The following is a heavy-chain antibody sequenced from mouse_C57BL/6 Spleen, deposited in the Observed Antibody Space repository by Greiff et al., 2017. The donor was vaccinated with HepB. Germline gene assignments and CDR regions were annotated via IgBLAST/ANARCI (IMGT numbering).Heavy chain of an antibody. CDR1: GYSFTDYN. CDR2: INPNYGTT. V-gene: IGHV1-39*01. D-gene: IGHD1-1*01. J-gene: IGHJ4*01. CDR3: ARGPHYYGSSYHYYAMDY. Sequence: EVKLQESGPELVKPGASVKISCKASGYSFTDYNMNWVKQSNGKSLEWIGVINPNYGTTSYNQKFKGKATLTVDQSSSTAYMQLNSLTSEDSAVYYCARGPHYYGSSYHYYAMDYWGQGTSVTVSS.